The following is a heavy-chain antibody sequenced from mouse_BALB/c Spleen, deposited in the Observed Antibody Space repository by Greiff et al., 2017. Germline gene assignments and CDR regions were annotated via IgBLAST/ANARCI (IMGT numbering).Heavy chain of an antibody. J-gene: IGHJ4*01. CDR2: IYPGNGDT. V-gene: IGHV1-12*01. CDR1: GYTFTSYN. CDR3: ARYYYGSSYAYAMDY. D-gene: IGHD1-1*01. Sequence: QVQLQQPGAELVKPGASVKMSCKASGYTFTSYNMHWVKQTPGQGLEWIGAIYPGNGDTSYNQKFKGKATLTADKSSSTAYMQLSSLTSEDSAVYYCARYYYGSSYAYAMDYWGQRTSVTVSS.